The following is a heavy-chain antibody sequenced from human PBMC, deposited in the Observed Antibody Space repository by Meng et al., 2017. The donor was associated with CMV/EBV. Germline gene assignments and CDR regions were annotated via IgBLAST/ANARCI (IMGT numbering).Heavy chain of an antibody. Sequence: SGHTLVKPTQTLTLTCTLSWFSLITSGVGVGWTRQPPGKALEWLAVIYWNGDKRYRPSLESRLSSTRDTSKNQVDLTMTNMDPVDTATYYCAHRSNFYGSGSRSWDYGGQGKRGTVSS. J-gene: IGHJ4*02. CDR3: AHRSNFYGSGSRSWDY. D-gene: IGHD3-10*01. CDR1: WFSLITSGVG. V-gene: IGHV2-5*01. CDR2: IYWNGDK.